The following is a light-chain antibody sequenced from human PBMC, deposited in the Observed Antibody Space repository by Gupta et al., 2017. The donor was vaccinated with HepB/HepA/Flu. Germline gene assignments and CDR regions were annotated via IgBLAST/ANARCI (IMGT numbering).Light chain of an antibody. CDR2: KAS. CDR3: QQYNSYASWT. V-gene: IGKV1-5*03. Sequence: DIQMTQSPSTLSASVGDRVTITCRASQSINRYLAWYQQKPGKAPKLLIYKASSLESGVPSRFSGSGFETEFTLTISSLQPDDFATYYCQQYNSYASWTFGQGTKVEIK. CDR1: QSINRY. J-gene: IGKJ1*01.